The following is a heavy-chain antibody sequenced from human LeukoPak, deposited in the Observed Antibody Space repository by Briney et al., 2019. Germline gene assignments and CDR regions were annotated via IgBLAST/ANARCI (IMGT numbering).Heavy chain of an antibody. V-gene: IGHV1-69*04. CDR3: AEVTAMGVFDY. CDR2: IIPILGIA. D-gene: IGHD5-18*01. J-gene: IGHJ4*02. CDR1: GGTFSIYA. Sequence: SVKVSCKASGGTFSIYAISWVRQAPGQGLEWMGRIIPILGIANYAQKFQGRVTITADKSTSTAYMELSSLRSEDTAVYYCAEVTAMGVFDYWGQGTLVTVSS.